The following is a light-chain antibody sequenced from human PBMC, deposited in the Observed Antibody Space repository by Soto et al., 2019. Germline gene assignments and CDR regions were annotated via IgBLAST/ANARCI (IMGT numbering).Light chain of an antibody. CDR2: GAS. V-gene: IGKV3-11*01. CDR1: QSVSRF. J-gene: IGKJ4*01. CDR3: HQRSTRPPT. Sequence: EIVLTQSPATLSLSPGEGAALSCRASQSVSRFLAWYQQKPGQAPRLLIYGASNRATGIPTRFSGSGSGTDFTLTISSLEAEDFALYYCHQRSTRPPTFGGGTKVEIK.